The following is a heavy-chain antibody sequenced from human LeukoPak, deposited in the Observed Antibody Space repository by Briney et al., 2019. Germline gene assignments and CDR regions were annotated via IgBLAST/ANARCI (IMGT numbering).Heavy chain of an antibody. J-gene: IGHJ6*02. CDR3: AKAVAAYYYYGMDV. Sequence: PGGSLRLSCAASGFTFSSYAMSWVRQAPGKGLEWVSAISGSGGSTYYADSVKGRSTISRDNSRNTLYLHMNSLRAEDTAVYYCAKAVAAYYYYGMDVWGQGTTVTVSS. CDR2: ISGSGGST. D-gene: IGHD6-19*01. V-gene: IGHV3-23*01. CDR1: GFTFSSYA.